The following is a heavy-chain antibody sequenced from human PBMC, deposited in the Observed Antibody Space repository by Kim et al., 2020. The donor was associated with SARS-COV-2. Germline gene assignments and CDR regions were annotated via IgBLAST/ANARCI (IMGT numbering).Heavy chain of an antibody. CDR2: IRSKAYGGTT. CDR1: GFTFGDYA. CDR3: TRVGGIAAAGTSRD. D-gene: IGHD6-13*01. V-gene: IGHV3-49*04. J-gene: IGHJ4*02. Sequence: GGSLRLSCTASGFTFGDYAMSWVRQAPGKGLEWVGFIRSKAYGGTTEYAASVKGRFTISRDDSKSIAYLQMNSLKTEDTALYYCTRVGGIAAAGTSRDWGQGTLVTVSS.